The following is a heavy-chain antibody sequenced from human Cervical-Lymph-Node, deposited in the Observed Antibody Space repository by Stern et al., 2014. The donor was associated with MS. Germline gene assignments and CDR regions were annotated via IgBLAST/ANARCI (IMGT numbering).Heavy chain of an antibody. CDR3: ARVTEFLRFFYPDY. Sequence: HVQLLESGPGLVKPSQTLSLTCTVSGGSVSRGGRYWSWIRQHPGKGLEWIGYISYSGNPYYNPSLQSRLTIAMDTSKNQVSLKLRSVTAADTAVYYCARVTEFLRFFYPDYWGQGTLVTVSS. J-gene: IGHJ4*02. V-gene: IGHV4-31*03. CDR1: GGSVSRGGRY. D-gene: IGHD3-3*01. CDR2: ISYSGNP.